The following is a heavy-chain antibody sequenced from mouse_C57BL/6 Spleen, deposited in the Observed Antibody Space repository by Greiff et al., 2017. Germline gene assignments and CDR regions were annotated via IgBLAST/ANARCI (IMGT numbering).Heavy chain of an antibody. CDR2: INPNNGGT. Sequence: VQLQQSGPELVKPGASVKMSCKASGYTFTDYNMHWVKQSHGKSLEWIGYINPNNGGTSYNQKFKGKATLTVNKSSSTAYMELRSLTSEDSAVYYCASIYYGYDGFAYWGQGTLVTVSA. CDR3: ASIYYGYDGFAY. CDR1: GYTFTDYN. J-gene: IGHJ3*01. V-gene: IGHV1-22*01. D-gene: IGHD2-2*01.